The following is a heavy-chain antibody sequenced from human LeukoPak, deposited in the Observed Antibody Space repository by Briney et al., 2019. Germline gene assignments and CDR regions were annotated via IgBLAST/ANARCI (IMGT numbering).Heavy chain of an antibody. CDR2: ISSSSSYT. V-gene: IGHV3-11*06. CDR1: GFTFSDYY. J-gene: IGHJ4*02. CDR3: ATERARYCSSTSCYYVDY. Sequence: GGSLRLSCAASGFTFSDYYMSWIRQAPGKGLEWVSYISSSSSYTNYADSVKGRFTISRDNAKNSLYLQMNSLGAEDTAVYYCATERARYCSSTSCYYVDYWGQGTLVTVSS. D-gene: IGHD2-2*01.